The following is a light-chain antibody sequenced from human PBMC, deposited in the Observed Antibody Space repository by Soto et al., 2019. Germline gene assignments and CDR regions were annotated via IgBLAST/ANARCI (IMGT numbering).Light chain of an antibody. CDR3: SSYISSSPVV. CDR2: EVS. J-gene: IGLJ2*01. Sequence: QSALTQPASVSGSPGQSITISCTGTSSDVGGYTYVSWYQQHQGKAPKLMMYEVSHRPSGVANRFSGSKSGNTASLTISGLQAEDEAYYYCSSYISSSPVVFVGGTKLTVL. CDR1: SSDVGGYTY. V-gene: IGLV2-14*01.